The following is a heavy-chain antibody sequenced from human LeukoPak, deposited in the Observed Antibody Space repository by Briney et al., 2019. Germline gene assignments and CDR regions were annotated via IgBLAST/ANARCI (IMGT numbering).Heavy chain of an antibody. Sequence: GGSLRLSWAASGFTFSSYAMHWVRQAPGKGLEWVAVISYDGSNKYYADSVKGRFTISRDNSKNTLYLQMNSLRAEDTAVYYCARIPGTVTDFDYWGQGTLVTVSS. V-gene: IGHV3-30-3*01. CDR1: GFTFSSYA. CDR2: ISYDGSNK. D-gene: IGHD4-11*01. J-gene: IGHJ4*02. CDR3: ARIPGTVTDFDY.